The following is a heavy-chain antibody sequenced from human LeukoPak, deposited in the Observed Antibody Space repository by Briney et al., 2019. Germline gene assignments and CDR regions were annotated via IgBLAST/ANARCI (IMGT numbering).Heavy chain of an antibody. CDR2: ISSTGTSK. D-gene: IGHD5-24*01. Sequence: GGSLRLSCVGSGFTFSDHYMSWIRQAPGKGLEFISYISSTGTSKYFADSVKGRFTISRDNPKRSVYLQMNSLRGDDSAVYFCARFETVRRLVAAPVFGMGVWGPGTTVIVSS. J-gene: IGHJ6*02. CDR3: ARFETVRRLVAAPVFGMGV. V-gene: IGHV3-11*01. CDR1: GFTFSDHY.